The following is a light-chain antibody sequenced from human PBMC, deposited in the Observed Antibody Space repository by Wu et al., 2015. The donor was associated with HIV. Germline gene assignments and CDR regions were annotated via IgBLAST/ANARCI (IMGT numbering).Light chain of an antibody. CDR3: QQHATWPLT. J-gene: IGKJ5*01. V-gene: IGKV3-11*01. CDR1: QSVSKY. CDR2: DAS. Sequence: ERATLSCRASQSVSKYLAWYQHKPGQAPRLLIYDASNRATGIPARFSGSGSGTDFTLTISSLEPEDFAVYSCQQHATWPLTFGQGTRLEIK.